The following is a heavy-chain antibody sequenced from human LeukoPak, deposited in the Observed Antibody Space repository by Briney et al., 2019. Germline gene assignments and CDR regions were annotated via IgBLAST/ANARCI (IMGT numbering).Heavy chain of an antibody. D-gene: IGHD3-10*01. CDR2: IRYDGSNK. J-gene: IGHJ5*02. Sequence: GSLRLSCAASGFTFSSYGMHWVRQAPGKGMEGVAFIRYDGSNKYYADSVKGRFTISRDNSKKTLYLQMNSLTAEDTAVYYSAKDLVLLWFGELGGNWFDPWGQGTLVTVSS. V-gene: IGHV3-30*02. CDR1: GFTFSSYG. CDR3: AKDLVLLWFGELGGNWFDP.